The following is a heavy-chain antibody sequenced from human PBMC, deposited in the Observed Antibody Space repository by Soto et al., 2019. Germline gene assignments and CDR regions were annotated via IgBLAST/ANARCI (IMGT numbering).Heavy chain of an antibody. V-gene: IGHV3-9*01. CDR1: GFTFDDYA. Sequence: EVQLVESGGGLVQPGRSLRLSCAASGFTFDDYAMHWVRQAPGKGLEWVSGISWNSGSIGYADSVKGRFTISRDNAKNSLYLQMNSLRAEDTALYYCAKGAQWLVRDDAFDIWGQGTMVTVSS. D-gene: IGHD6-19*01. J-gene: IGHJ3*02. CDR2: ISWNSGSI. CDR3: AKGAQWLVRDDAFDI.